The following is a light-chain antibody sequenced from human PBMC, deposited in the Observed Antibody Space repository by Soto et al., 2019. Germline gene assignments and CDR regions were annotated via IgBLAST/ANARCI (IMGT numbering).Light chain of an antibody. CDR2: DAS. CDR3: QQYGSSPIT. J-gene: IGKJ5*01. Sequence: DIQMTQSPSTLSASVGDRVTITCRASQSISSWLAWYQQKPGKAPKLLIYDASSLESGVPSRFSGSGSGTDFTLTISSLEPEDFAVYYRQQYGSSPITFGQGTRLEIK. CDR1: QSISSW. V-gene: IGKV1-5*01.